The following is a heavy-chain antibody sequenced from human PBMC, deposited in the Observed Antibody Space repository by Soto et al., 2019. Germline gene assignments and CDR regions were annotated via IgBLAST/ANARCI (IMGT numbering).Heavy chain of an antibody. CDR3: ARSGYQLLYYYYGMDV. V-gene: IGHV5-51*01. CDR1: GYSFTSYW. J-gene: IGHJ6*02. Sequence: GESLKISCKGSGYSFTSYWIGWVRQMPGKGLEWMGIIYPGDSDTRYSPSFQGQVTISADKSISTAYLQWSSLKASDTAMYYCARSGYQLLYYYYGMDVWGQGTTVTVSS. D-gene: IGHD2-2*01. CDR2: IYPGDSDT.